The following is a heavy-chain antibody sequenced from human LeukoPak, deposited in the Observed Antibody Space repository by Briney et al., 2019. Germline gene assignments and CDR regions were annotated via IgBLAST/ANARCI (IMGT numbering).Heavy chain of an antibody. J-gene: IGHJ5*01. V-gene: IGHV3-7*01. CDR3: AKEGAYPIITYDS. CDR1: GFPFNCLW. Sequence: GSLRPSCAASGFPFNCLWMEWVRQAPGKGLEWGANIKQDGSEKYYVGSVKGRFTISRDNAKNSLYLQMNSLRAEDTAVYYCAKEGAYPIITYDSWGQGTLVTVSS. D-gene: IGHD3-10*01. CDR2: IKQDGSEK.